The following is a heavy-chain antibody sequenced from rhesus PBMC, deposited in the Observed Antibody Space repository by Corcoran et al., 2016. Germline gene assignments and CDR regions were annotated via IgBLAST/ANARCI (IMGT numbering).Heavy chain of an antibody. CDR2: IGSFIPYL. CDR1: GFIFTDYE. CDR3: ARRYCSNTACYGGLDS. V-gene: IGHV3-115*02. Sequence: EVQLAESGGGLVQPGGSLRLSCAASGFIFTDYEVHWGRQAPGKGPESVSVIGSFIPYLHYADSTKGRFTISRDNAKNSVSLQTNSLTAEDTAVYYCARRYCSNTACYGGLDSWGQGVVVTVSS. D-gene: IGHD2-2*01. J-gene: IGHJ6*01.